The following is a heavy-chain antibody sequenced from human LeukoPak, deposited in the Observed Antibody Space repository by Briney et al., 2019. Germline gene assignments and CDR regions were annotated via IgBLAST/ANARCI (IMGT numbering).Heavy chain of an antibody. V-gene: IGHV4-39*01. CDR3: TTWIQLTRSFDY. J-gene: IGHJ4*02. D-gene: IGHD5-18*01. CDR2: IYYSGST. CDR1: GGSISSSSYY. Sequence: SECLSLTCTVSGGSISSSSYYWGWIRQPPGKGLEWIGSIYYSGSTYYNPSLKSRVTISVDTSKNQFPLKLSSVTAADTAVYYCTTWIQLTRSFDYWGQGTLVTVSS.